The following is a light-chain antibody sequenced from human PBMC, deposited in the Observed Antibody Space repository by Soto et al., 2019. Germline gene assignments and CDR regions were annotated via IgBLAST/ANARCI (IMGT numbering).Light chain of an antibody. CDR2: DVS. Sequence: QSVLIQPRSVSGCPGQSVTISCTGTSSDVGTYNYVSWYRQHPGKAPKLMISDVSKRPSGVPDRFSGSKSDNTASLTISGLQAEDEGDYYCCSYAGSYIFVFGTGTKVTVL. V-gene: IGLV2-11*01. CDR3: CSYAGSYIFV. CDR1: SSDVGTYNY. J-gene: IGLJ1*01.